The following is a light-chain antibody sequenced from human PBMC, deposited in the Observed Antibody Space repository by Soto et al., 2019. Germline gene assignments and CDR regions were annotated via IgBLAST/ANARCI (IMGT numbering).Light chain of an antibody. V-gene: IGKV1-5*03. CDR1: QSISSW. J-gene: IGKJ2*01. CDR2: NAS. Sequence: DIQMTQSPSTLSASVGDRVTITCRASQSISSWLAWYQQKPGKAPKLLIYNASSLASGVPTRFSGSGSGTEFTLTISILHHDDVATYYCQQYNSYSGTFGQGTKLEIK. CDR3: QQYNSYSGT.